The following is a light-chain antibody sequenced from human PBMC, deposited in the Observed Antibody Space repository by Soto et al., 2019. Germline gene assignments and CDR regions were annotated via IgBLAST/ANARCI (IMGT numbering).Light chain of an antibody. CDR1: QSISSY. CDR2: AAS. V-gene: IGKV1-39*01. Sequence: DIQMTQSPSSLSASVGDRVTITCRASQSISSYLNWYQQKPGNAPKLLIYAASSLQSGVPSRFSGSGSGTDFTLTISSLQPEDFATYYCQQSYTRTLGGGTKVDIK. J-gene: IGKJ4*01. CDR3: QQSYTRT.